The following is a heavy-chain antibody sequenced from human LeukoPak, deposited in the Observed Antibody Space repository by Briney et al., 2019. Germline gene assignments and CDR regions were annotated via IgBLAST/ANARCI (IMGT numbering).Heavy chain of an antibody. D-gene: IGHD3-10*01. J-gene: IGHJ5*02. Sequence: PSETLSFTCTVAGGSISSGSYYWSWIRQPAGKGLEWIGRIYTSGSTNYNPSLKSRVTISVNTSKNQFSLTLSSVTAADTAVYYCARASGFGRLYLRDPNWFDPWGQGTLVSVSS. CDR3: ARASGFGRLYLRDPNWFDP. CDR1: GGSISSGSYY. V-gene: IGHV4-61*02. CDR2: IYTSGST.